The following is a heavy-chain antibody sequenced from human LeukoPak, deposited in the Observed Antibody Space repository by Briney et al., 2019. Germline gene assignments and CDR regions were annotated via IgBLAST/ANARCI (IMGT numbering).Heavy chain of an antibody. J-gene: IGHJ4*02. V-gene: IGHV3-21*01. Sequence: GGSLRLSCAASGFTFSSYSMNWVRQAPGKGLEWVSSISSSSSYIYYADSVKGRFTISRDNAKNSLYLQMNSLRAEDTAVYYCARFPLDYYDSSGYLHWGQGTLVTVSS. CDR3: ARFPLDYYDSSGYLH. CDR1: GFTFSSYS. CDR2: ISSSSSYI. D-gene: IGHD3-22*01.